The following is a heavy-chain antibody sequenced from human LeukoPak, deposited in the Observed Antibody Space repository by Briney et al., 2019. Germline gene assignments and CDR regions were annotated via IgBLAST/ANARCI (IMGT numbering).Heavy chain of an antibody. CDR1: GFTFFNYA. Sequence: GGSLRLSCAASGFTFFNYAMSWVRQSPGKGLEWVSIISGSGGNTNYADSVKGRFTISRDNSNNTLYLQMNSLRAEDTAVYYCARAGGYDFWSGSYYYMDVWGKGTTVTVSS. J-gene: IGHJ6*03. V-gene: IGHV3-23*01. CDR3: ARAGGYDFWSGSYYYMDV. D-gene: IGHD3-3*01. CDR2: ISGSGGNT.